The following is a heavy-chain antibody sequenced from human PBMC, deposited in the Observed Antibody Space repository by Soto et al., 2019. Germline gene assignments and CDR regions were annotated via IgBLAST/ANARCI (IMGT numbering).Heavy chain of an antibody. Sequence: GASVKVSCKASGYTFTSAAMHWLRQAAGQRPEWMGWINAGNGNAKYSQKFQGRVTITRDISASRVYMEMSSLRSEDTAVYFCARVTDYFDTIGYFREYFQHWGQGTPVTVSS. D-gene: IGHD3-22*01. CDR2: INAGNGNA. J-gene: IGHJ1*01. CDR1: GYTFTSAA. V-gene: IGHV1-3*01. CDR3: ARVTDYFDTIGYFREYFQH.